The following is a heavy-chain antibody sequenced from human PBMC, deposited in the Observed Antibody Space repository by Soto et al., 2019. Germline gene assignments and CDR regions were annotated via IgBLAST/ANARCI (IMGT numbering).Heavy chain of an antibody. D-gene: IGHD5-12*01. Sequence: EVQLLESGGGLVQPGGSLRLSCAASGFTFSSYAMSWVRQAPGKVLEWVSAISGSGGSTYYADSVKGRFTISRDNSKNTLYLQMNSLRAEDTAVYYCAKAFMASYYYGMDVWGQGTTVTVSS. CDR1: GFTFSSYA. J-gene: IGHJ6*02. V-gene: IGHV3-23*01. CDR3: AKAFMASYYYGMDV. CDR2: ISGSGGST.